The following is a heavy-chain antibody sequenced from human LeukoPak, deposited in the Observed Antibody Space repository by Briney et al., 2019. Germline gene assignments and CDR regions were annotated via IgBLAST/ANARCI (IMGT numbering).Heavy chain of an antibody. J-gene: IGHJ3*02. D-gene: IGHD3-9*01. CDR2: IWYDGSDK. Sequence: GRSLRLSCASSGFTFSNYGMHSVRQAPGKGLEWVAVIWYDGSDKYYADSVKGRFTISRDNSKNTLYVPMNSLRVEDTAVYHCEITFDYSQQHDALDIWPQGTMVTVSS. CDR3: EITFDYSQQHDALDI. CDR1: GFTFSNYG. V-gene: IGHV3-33*01.